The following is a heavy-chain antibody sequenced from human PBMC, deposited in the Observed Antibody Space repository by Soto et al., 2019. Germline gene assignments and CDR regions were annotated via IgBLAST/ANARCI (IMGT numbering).Heavy chain of an antibody. J-gene: IGHJ2*01. CDR3: ARDQWGAGGCISTSCRSWYFDL. CDR2: ISSSSSTI. D-gene: IGHD2-2*01. Sequence: PGGSLRLSCAASGLTFSSHSMNRVRQAPGKGLEWVSYISSSSSTIYYADSVKGRFTISRDNAKNSLYLQMNSLRDEDTAVYYCARDQWGAGGCISTSCRSWYFDLWGRGTLVTVSS. CDR1: GLTFSSHS. V-gene: IGHV3-48*02.